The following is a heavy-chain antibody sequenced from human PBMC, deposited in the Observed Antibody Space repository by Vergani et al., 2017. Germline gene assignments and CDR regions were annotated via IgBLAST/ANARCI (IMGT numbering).Heavy chain of an antibody. J-gene: IGHJ4*02. D-gene: IGHD4-11*01. V-gene: IGHV3-23*01. CDR3: AKFNSNYDYYFDY. CDR1: GFTFSSYA. CDR2: ISGSGGST. Sequence: EVQLLESGGGLVQPGGSLRLSCAASGFTFSSYAMSWVRPAPGKGLEWVSAISGSGGSTYYADSVKGRFTISIDNSKNTLYLQMNSLRAEDTAVYYCAKFNSNYDYYFDYWGQGTLVTVSS.